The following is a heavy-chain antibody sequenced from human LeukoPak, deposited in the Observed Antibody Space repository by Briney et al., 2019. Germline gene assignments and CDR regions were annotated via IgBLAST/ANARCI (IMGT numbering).Heavy chain of an antibody. CDR2: ISDSGGDT. D-gene: IGHD3-10*01. J-gene: IGHJ4*02. Sequence: GGSLRLSCAASGFIFNNFALNWVRQAPGKGLEWVSDISDSGGDTYYADSVRGRFTISRDNFKNTLYLQMNSLRADDTAIYYCARVIRYGSGNYYYFDYWGQGTLVTVSA. CDR1: GFIFNNFA. CDR3: ARVIRYGSGNYYYFDY. V-gene: IGHV3-23*01.